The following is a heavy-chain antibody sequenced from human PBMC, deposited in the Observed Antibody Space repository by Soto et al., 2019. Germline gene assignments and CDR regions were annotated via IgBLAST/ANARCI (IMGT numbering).Heavy chain of an antibody. CDR3: AKWNGGFDY. CDR1: GFTFSSYG. Sequence: QVQLVESGGGVVQPGRSLRLSCAASGFTFSSYGMHWVRQAPGRGLEWVAVISYDGSYKYYADSVKGRFTISRDNSKNALYLQMNSLRAEDTAVYYCAKWNGGFDYWGQGTLVTVSS. J-gene: IGHJ4*02. CDR2: ISYDGSYK. D-gene: IGHD3-16*01. V-gene: IGHV3-30*18.